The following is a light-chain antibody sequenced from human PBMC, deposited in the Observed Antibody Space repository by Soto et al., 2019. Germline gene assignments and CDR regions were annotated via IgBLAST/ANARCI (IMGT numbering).Light chain of an antibody. V-gene: IGLV2-14*01. CDR1: SSDVGGYNY. CDR2: EVS. CDR3: TSFTSSTPYV. Sequence: QSVLTQPASVSGSPGQSITISCTGTSSDVGGYNYVCWYQHHPGKAPKLIISEVSNRPSGVSDRFSGSKSGNTASLTISGLQPEDEADYYRTSFTSSTPYVFGTGTKVTVL. J-gene: IGLJ1*01.